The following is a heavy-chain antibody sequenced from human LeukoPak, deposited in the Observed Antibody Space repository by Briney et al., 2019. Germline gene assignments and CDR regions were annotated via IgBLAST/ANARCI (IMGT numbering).Heavy chain of an antibody. D-gene: IGHD5-18*01. V-gene: IGHV1-2*02. J-gene: IGHJ1*01. CDR3: APVDTAQPEHVQQ. CDR1: GYTFTGYY. Sequence: GASVKVSCKASGYTFTGYYMHWVRQAPGQGLEWMGWINPNSGGTNYAQKFQGRVTMTRDTSISTAYMELSRLRSHDTAVYYCAPVDTAQPEHVQQWGQGNLVTVSS. CDR2: INPNSGGT.